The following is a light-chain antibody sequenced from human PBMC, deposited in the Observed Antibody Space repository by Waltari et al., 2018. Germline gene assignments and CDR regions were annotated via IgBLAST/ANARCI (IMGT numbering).Light chain of an antibody. V-gene: IGLV1-44*01. J-gene: IGLJ2*01. CDR3: AAWDDSLNGVV. CDR1: SSNIASNT. Sequence: QSVLTQPPSASGTPGQRVTISCSGSSSNIASNTVNWYHHLPGTAPKLLIYNNNQRPSGVPDRFSGSKSGTSASLAISGLQSEDEADYYCAAWDDSLNGVVFGEGTKLTVL. CDR2: NNN.